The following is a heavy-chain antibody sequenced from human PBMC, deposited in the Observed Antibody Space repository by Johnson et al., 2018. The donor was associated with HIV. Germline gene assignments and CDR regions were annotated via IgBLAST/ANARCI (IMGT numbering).Heavy chain of an antibody. Sequence: QMQLVESGGGVVQPGRSLRLSCAASGFTFSSYAMHWVRQAPGKGLEWVAVISYDGSNKYYADSVKGRFTISRDNSKNTLYLQMNSLRAEDTAVYYCARNLLKWGLQFDAFDIWGQGTLVTVSS. V-gene: IGHV3-30-3*01. J-gene: IGHJ3*02. CDR3: ARNLLKWGLQFDAFDI. CDR1: GFTFSSYA. CDR2: ISYDGSNK. D-gene: IGHD1-26*01.